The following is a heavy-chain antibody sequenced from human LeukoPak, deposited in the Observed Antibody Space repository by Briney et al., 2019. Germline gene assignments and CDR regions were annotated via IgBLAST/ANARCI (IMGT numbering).Heavy chain of an antibody. CDR1: GGSISSYY. Sequence: PSETLSLTCTVSGGSISSYYWSWIRQPPGKGLEWIGYIYYSGSTNYNPSLKSRVTISVDTSKNQFSLKLGSVTAADTAVYYCARVSYGSGSYVDYWGQGTLVTVSS. CDR2: IYYSGST. D-gene: IGHD3-10*01. CDR3: ARVSYGSGSYVDY. J-gene: IGHJ4*02. V-gene: IGHV4-59*01.